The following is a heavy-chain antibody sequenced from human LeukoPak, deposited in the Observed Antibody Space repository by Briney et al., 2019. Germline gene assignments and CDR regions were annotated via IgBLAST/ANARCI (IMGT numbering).Heavy chain of an antibody. CDR3: AREGGMGYFDY. Sequence: SETLSLTCTVSGYSISSGYYWGWIRQPPGKGLEWIGSIYHSGSTYYNPSLKSRVTISVDTSKNQFSLKLSSVTAADTAVYYCAREGGMGYFDYWGQGTLVTVSS. CDR1: GYSISSGYY. V-gene: IGHV4-38-2*02. CDR2: IYHSGST. D-gene: IGHD6-13*01. J-gene: IGHJ4*02.